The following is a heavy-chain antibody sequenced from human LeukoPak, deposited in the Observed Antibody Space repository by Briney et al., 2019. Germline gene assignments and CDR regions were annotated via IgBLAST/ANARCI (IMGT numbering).Heavy chain of an antibody. CDR2: INPSGGST. CDR1: GYTFTSYY. Sequence: ASVKVSCTASGYTFTSYYMHWVRQAPGQGLEWMGIINPSGGSTSYAQKFQGRVTMTRDTSTSTVYMELSSLRSEDTAVYYCARVRWELLRRGYFDYWGQGTLVTVSS. V-gene: IGHV1-46*01. D-gene: IGHD1-26*01. CDR3: ARVRWELLRRGYFDY. J-gene: IGHJ4*02.